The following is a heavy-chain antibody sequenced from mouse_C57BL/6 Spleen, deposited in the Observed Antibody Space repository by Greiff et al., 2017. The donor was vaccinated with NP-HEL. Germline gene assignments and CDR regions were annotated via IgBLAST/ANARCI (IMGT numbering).Heavy chain of an antibody. V-gene: IGHV1-64*01. D-gene: IGHD1-1*01. CDR3: ARSDYYGSSYVGWCFDV. CDR1: GYTFTSYW. J-gene: IGHJ1*03. Sequence: QVQLQQPGAELVKPGASVKLSCKASGYTFTSYWMHWVKQRPGQGLEWIGMIHPNSGSTNYNEKFKSKATLTVDKSSSTAYMQLSSLTSEDSAVYYCARSDYYGSSYVGWCFDVWGTGTTVTVSS. CDR2: IHPNSGST.